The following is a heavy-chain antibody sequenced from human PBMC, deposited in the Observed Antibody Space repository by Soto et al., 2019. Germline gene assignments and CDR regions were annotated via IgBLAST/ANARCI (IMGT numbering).Heavy chain of an antibody. CDR2: ISGSGGST. D-gene: IGHD6-6*01. CDR1: GFTFTTYA. V-gene: IGHV3-23*01. CDR3: AKNWDTTFSSSSH. J-gene: IGHJ4*02. Sequence: EVQLLESGGGLVQPGGSLRLSCAASGFTFTTYAMTWVRQAPGKGLEWVSAISGSGGSTYYADSVKGQFTISRDNSKNMLYLQMNSLRAEDTAVYYCAKNWDTTFSSSSHWGQGTLVTVSS.